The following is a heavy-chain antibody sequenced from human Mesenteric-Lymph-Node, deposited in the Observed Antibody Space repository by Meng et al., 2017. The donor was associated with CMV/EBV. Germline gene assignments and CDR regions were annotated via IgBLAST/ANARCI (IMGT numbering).Heavy chain of an antibody. D-gene: IGHD3-3*01. Sequence: GGSLRLSCAASGFMFSTYSMTWVRQAPGKGLEWVSSITTTSSFISYADSVKGRFTIARDNAKNSLYLHMNSLRADDTAVYYCARDRGLEWLLGDIWGQGTMVTVSS. CDR3: ARDRGLEWLLGDI. V-gene: IGHV3-21*04. CDR2: ITTTSSFI. CDR1: GFMFSTYS. J-gene: IGHJ3*02.